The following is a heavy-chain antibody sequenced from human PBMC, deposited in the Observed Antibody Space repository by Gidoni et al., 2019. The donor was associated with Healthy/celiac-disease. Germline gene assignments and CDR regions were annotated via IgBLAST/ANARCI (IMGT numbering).Heavy chain of an antibody. V-gene: IGHV3-30-3*01. Sequence: PGKGLEWVAVISYDGSNKYYADSVKVRFTIFRDNSKNPLYLQMNSLRAEDTAVYYCARDRGDIVVVVAAASEGFDIWGKGTMVTVSS. CDR3: ARDRGDIVVVVAAASEGFDI. J-gene: IGHJ3*02. D-gene: IGHD2-15*01. CDR2: ISYDGSNK.